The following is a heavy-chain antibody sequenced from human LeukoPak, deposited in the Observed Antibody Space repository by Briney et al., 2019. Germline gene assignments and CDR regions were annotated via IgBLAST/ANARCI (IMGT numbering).Heavy chain of an antibody. CDR3: ARGDDNGIFDY. CDR2: IIPILGIA. CDR1: GGTFSSYA. D-gene: IGHD1-1*01. Sequence: ASVKVSCKASGGTFSSYAISWVRQAPGQGLEWMGRIIPILGIANYAQKFQGRVTITADKSTSTAYMELSSLRSEDTAVYYCARGDDNGIFDYWGQGTLVTVSS. V-gene: IGHV1-69*04. J-gene: IGHJ4*02.